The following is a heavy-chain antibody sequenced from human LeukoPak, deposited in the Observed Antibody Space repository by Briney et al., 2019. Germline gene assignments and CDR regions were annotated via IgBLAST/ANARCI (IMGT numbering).Heavy chain of an antibody. CDR2: ISGGGSGT. CDR1: GFAFDSYA. CDR3: AKNTVYYYYYDMDV. J-gene: IGHJ6*02. D-gene: IGHD2-8*02. Sequence: GGSLRLSCAASGFAFDSYAMNWVRQAPGKGLEWVSGISGGGSGTYYADSVKGRFTISRDNSKNTLYLQMNSLRAEDTAVYYCAKNTVYYYYYDMDVWGQGTTATVSS. V-gene: IGHV3-23*01.